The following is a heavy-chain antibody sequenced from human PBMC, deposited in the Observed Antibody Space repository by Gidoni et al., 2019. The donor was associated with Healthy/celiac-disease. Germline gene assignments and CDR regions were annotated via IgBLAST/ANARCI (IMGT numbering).Heavy chain of an antibody. V-gene: IGHV1-8*01. J-gene: IGHJ6*04. D-gene: IGHD3-3*01. Sequence: QVQLVQSGAEVKKPGASVKVSCKASGYTFTSYAINWVRQATGQGREWMGCMNPNSGNTGYAQKFQGRVTMTRNTSISTAYMELSSLRSEDTAVYYCARGLGEYYDFWSGYYAPSRGGPVDVWGKGTTVTVSS. CDR2: MNPNSGNT. CDR3: ARGLGEYYDFWSGYYAPSRGGPVDV. CDR1: GYTFTSYA.